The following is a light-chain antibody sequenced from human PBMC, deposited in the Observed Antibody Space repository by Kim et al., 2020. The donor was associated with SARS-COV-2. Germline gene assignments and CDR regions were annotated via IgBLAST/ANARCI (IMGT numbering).Light chain of an antibody. CDR2: DAF. CDR1: QSVGNS. V-gene: IGKV3-11*01. Sequence: PGERATLSCRASQSVGNSFAWYQQKPGQDPRLLIYDAFSRASGVPARFSGSGSGTDFSLTISSLEPEDFAFYYCQQRGNWPLTFGQGTKVDIK. CDR3: QQRGNWPLT. J-gene: IGKJ1*01.